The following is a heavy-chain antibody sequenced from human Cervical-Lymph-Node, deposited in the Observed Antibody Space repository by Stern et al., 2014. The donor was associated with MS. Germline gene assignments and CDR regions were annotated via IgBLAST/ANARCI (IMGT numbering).Heavy chain of an antibody. CDR1: GGSISSYY. J-gene: IGHJ5*02. D-gene: IGHD6-19*01. Sequence: QLQLQESGPGLVKPSETLSLTCTVSGGSISSYYWSWIRQPPGKGLEWSGYIYYSGSTNYNPSLKSLVAISVDTSKNQFSLKLSSVTAADTAVYYCANYYSSGWYCWFDPWGQGTLVTVSS. CDR2: IYYSGST. V-gene: IGHV4-59*01. CDR3: ANYYSSGWYCWFDP.